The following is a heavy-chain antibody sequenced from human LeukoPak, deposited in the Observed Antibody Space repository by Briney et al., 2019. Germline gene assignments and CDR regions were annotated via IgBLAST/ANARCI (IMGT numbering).Heavy chain of an antibody. D-gene: IGHD3-16*01. J-gene: IGHJ4*02. CDR1: GYTFTSYD. CDR2: MNPNSGNT. V-gene: IGHV1-8*01. CDR3: ARGAWFGSDYTALYYFDY. Sequence: ASVKVSCKTSGYTFTSYDINWVRQATGEGLEWVGWMNPNSGNTGYAQQFLDRVSKTRNASISTAYMELSSLRSEDTAVYYCARGAWFGSDYTALYYFDYWGQGTLVTVSS.